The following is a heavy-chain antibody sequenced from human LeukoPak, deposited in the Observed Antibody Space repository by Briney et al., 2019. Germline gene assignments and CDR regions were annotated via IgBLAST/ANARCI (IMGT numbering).Heavy chain of an antibody. V-gene: IGHV3-48*04. CDR3: AREWQGGIAAAGTRIEGDY. Sequence: GESLRLSCAASGFTFRIYGMNWVRQAPGKGPEWVSYISSGSDTMYYADSAKGHFTVSRDNAENSLFLQMNSLRVEDTAVYYCAREWQGGIAAAGTRIEGDYWGQGTLVAVSS. D-gene: IGHD6-13*01. CDR2: ISSGSDTM. J-gene: IGHJ4*02. CDR1: GFTFRIYG.